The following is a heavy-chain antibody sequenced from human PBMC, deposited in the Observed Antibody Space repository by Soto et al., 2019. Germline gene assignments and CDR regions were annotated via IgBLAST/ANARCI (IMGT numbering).Heavy chain of an antibody. CDR2: ISGDSGNT. J-gene: IGHJ4*01. CDR1: GYMFTKSA. CDR3: ARDGVAAGNINFDY. D-gene: IGHD6-19*01. V-gene: IGHV1-3*01. Sequence: ASEKVSSKASGYMFTKSAMHWVRQAPGQRLEWMGWISGDSGNTKYSPKLQDRVTITRDTSASTAYMELSSLRSEDTALYYCARDGVAAGNINFDYWGQGTLVTVSS.